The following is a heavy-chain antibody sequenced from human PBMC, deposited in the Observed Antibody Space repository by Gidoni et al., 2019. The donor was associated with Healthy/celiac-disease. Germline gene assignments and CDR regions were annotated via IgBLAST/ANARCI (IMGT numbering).Heavy chain of an antibody. CDR3: AKDGGSYRGAY. V-gene: IGHV3-23*01. Sequence: EVQLLESGVGFVQPRGSLLLSCASYGFTFSSDAMTWVRQAPGKGLEWVSAISGSGGSTYYADSVKGRFTISRDNSKNTLYLQMNSLRAEDTAVYYCAKDGGSYRGAYWGQGTLVTVSS. D-gene: IGHD1-26*01. CDR1: GFTFSSDA. J-gene: IGHJ4*02. CDR2: ISGSGGST.